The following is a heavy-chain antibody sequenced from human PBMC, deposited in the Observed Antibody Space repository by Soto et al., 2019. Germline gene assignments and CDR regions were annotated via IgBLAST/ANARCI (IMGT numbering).Heavy chain of an antibody. CDR3: ATGIRTRNYGMYV. CDR2: IIPIFGTT. V-gene: IGHV1-69*01. J-gene: IGHJ6*02. Sequence: QEQLVQAGAEVKKPGSSVRISCRASGGTFSNDAVSWVRQAPGQGLQWMGGIIPIFGTTHYAQKFQGRVTITADEATATDYLDLSRVTPEHSAADCCATGIRTRNYGMYVRSQGAAVT. CDR1: GGTFSNDA.